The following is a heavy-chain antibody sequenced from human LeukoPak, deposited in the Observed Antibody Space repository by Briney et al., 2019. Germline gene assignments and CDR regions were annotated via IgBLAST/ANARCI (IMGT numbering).Heavy chain of an antibody. CDR3: ARGTVGSSWSPYYFDY. V-gene: IGHV1-46*01. CDR2: INPSDGST. CDR1: GYTLTTYF. Sequence: GASVKVSCKASGYTLTTYFMNWVRQAPGQGPEWMGMINPSDGSTSYAQKFQGRVTMTRDMSTSTVYMELSSLRSEDTAVYYCARGTVGSSWSPYYFDYWGQGTLVTVSS. D-gene: IGHD6-13*01. J-gene: IGHJ4*02.